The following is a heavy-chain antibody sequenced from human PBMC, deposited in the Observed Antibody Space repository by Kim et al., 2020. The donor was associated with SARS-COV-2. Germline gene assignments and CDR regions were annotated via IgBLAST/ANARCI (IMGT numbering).Heavy chain of an antibody. Sequence: SVKVSCKASGGTFSSYAISWVRQAPGQGLEWMGGIIPIFGTANYAQKFQGRVTITADESTSTAYMELSSLRSEDTAVYYCARDCSSTSCYGVSDYWGQGTLVTVSS. J-gene: IGHJ4*02. V-gene: IGHV1-69*13. CDR2: IIPIFGTA. CDR3: ARDCSSTSCYGVSDY. CDR1: GGTFSSYA. D-gene: IGHD2-2*01.